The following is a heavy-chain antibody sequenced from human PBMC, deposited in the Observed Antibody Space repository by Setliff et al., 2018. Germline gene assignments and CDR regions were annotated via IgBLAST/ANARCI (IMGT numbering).Heavy chain of an antibody. Sequence: PGGSLRLSCAASGFTFSTYGLNWVRQAPGKGLEWISYLNNDGTTIYYADSVKGRFTISRDNAKNSLYLQMNSLRAEDTAVYYCARDDLNPSLLWFGEFSGSYYYYYGMDVWGQGTTVTVSS. CDR1: GFTFSTYG. D-gene: IGHD3-10*01. CDR3: ARDDLNPSLLWFGEFSGSYYYYYGMDV. J-gene: IGHJ6*02. V-gene: IGHV3-48*04. CDR2: LNNDGTTI.